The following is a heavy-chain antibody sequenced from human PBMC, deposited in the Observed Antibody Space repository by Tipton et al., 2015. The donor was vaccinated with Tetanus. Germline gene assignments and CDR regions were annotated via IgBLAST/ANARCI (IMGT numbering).Heavy chain of an antibody. CDR3: ARSIAAAAVWPYDF. D-gene: IGHD6-13*01. V-gene: IGHV4-4*01. CDR1: GGSISSSKL. J-gene: IGHJ4*02. CDR2: ISASGST. Sequence: TLSLTCAVSGGSISSSKLWSWVRQPPGKGLEWVGEISASGSTNYNPSLESRITMSVDTTKKRISLRLASLMAADTAVYFCARSIAAAAVWPYDFWGQGTLVTVTS.